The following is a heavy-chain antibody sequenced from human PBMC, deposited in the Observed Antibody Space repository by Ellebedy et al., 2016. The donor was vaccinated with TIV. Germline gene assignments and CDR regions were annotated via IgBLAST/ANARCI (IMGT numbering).Heavy chain of an antibody. CDR3: GILQLVNNDGYFYHLLDL. V-gene: IGHV4-39*01. CDR1: GGSFVASDNS. Sequence: MPSETLSLTCAVSGGSFVASDNSWGWIRQTPGKGLEWIGSVDFRGNTFYNPSLRSRVTISVDTSKGQFSLNVVSVTAADTAVYYCGILQLVNNDGYFYHLLDLWGQGTLVTVSS. CDR2: VDFRGNT. D-gene: IGHD3-22*01. J-gene: IGHJ5*02.